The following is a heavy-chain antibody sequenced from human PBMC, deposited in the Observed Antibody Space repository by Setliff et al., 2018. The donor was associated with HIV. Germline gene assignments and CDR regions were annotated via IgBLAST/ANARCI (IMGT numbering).Heavy chain of an antibody. D-gene: IGHD3-3*01. CDR3: ARAKTIGVSAVFFDP. J-gene: IGHJ5*02. CDR1: GGSISSSSYY. CDR2: IYVGGSV. Sequence: SETLSLTCTVSGGSISSSSYYWGWIRQPPGKGPELIGHIYVGGSVIYNPSLASRVTISMVPSKNQFSLDLSSVTAADTAKYYCARAKTIGVSAVFFDPWGQGRPVTVSS. V-gene: IGHV4-61*05.